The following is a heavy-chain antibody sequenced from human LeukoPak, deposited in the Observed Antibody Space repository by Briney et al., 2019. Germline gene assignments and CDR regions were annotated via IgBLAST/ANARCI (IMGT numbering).Heavy chain of an antibody. Sequence: GGSLRLSCAASGFTFSSYSMNWVRQAPGKGLEWVSSISSSSSYIYYADSVKGRFTISRDNAKNSLYLQMNSLRAEDTAVYYCAREDYDYVWGSYRLFDYWGQGTLVTVSS. J-gene: IGHJ4*02. CDR3: AREDYDYVWGSYRLFDY. CDR2: ISSSSSYI. V-gene: IGHV3-21*01. D-gene: IGHD3-16*02. CDR1: GFTFSSYS.